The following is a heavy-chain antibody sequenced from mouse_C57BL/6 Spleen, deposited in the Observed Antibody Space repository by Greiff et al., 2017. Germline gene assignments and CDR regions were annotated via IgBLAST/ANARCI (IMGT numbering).Heavy chain of an antibody. V-gene: IGHV1-64*01. Sequence: VQLQQSGAELVKPGASVKLSCKASGYTFTSYWMHWVKQRPGQGLEWIGMIHPNSGSTNYNEKFKSKATLTVDKSSSTAYMQLRSLTSEDSAVYYCARLGGWLLDYWGQGTTLTVSS. CDR3: ARLGGWLLDY. CDR1: GYTFTSYW. J-gene: IGHJ2*01. D-gene: IGHD2-3*01. CDR2: IHPNSGST.